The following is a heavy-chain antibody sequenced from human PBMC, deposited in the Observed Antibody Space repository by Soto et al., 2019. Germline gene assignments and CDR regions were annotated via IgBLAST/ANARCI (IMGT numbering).Heavy chain of an antibody. V-gene: IGHV4-34*01. CDR2: INHSGST. J-gene: IGHJ6*02. CDR1: GGSFSGYY. D-gene: IGHD6-6*01. Sequence: SETLSLTCAVYGGSFSGYYWSWIRQPPGKGLEWIGEINHSGSTNYNPSLKSRVTISVDTSKNQFSLKLSSVTAADTAMYYCASWVDYSSSSGHYYYYGMDVWGQGTTVTVSS. CDR3: ASWVDYSSSSGHYYYYGMDV.